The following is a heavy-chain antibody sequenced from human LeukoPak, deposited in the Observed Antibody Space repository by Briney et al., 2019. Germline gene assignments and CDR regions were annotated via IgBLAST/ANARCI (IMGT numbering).Heavy chain of an antibody. V-gene: IGHV4-39*07. CDR1: SGSIRSTSYY. CDR3: ARDQGTYYDFWSGYLVGRLIFDY. D-gene: IGHD3-3*01. CDR2: ISYRGST. J-gene: IGHJ4*02. Sequence: SETLSLTCTVSSGSIRSTSYYWGWIRQPPGKGLECIGSISYRGSTYYNPSLKSRVTISVDTSKNQFSLKLSSVTAADTAVYYCARDQGTYYDFWSGYLVGRLIFDYWGQGTLVTVSS.